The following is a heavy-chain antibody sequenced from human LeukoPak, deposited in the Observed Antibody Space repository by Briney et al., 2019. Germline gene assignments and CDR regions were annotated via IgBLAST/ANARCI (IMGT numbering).Heavy chain of an antibody. D-gene: IGHD3-16*01. J-gene: IGHJ6*03. V-gene: IGHV1-18*01. CDR1: GYTFTSYG. CDR2: INAYNGNT. CDR3: ARRGLSDFYYSYMDV. Sequence: ASVKVSCKASGYTFTSYGITWVRQAPGQGLEWMGWINAYNGNTNYEQKLKGRVTMTTDTSTSTAYMELRSLRSDDTAVYYCARRGLSDFYYSYMDVWGKGTTVTVSS.